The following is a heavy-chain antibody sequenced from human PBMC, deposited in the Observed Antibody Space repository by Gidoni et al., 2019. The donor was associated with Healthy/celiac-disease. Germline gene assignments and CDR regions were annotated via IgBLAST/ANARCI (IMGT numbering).Heavy chain of an antibody. CDR2: INSDGSST. CDR1: GFTFRSYW. Sequence: EVQLVESGGGLVQPGGSLRLSCAASGFTFRSYWMHWVRQAPGKGLVWVSRINSDGSSTSYADSVKGRFTISRDNAKNTLYLQMNSLRAEDTAVYYCARVPYDRVAEYFQHWGQGTLVTVSS. CDR3: ARVPYDRVAEYFQH. J-gene: IGHJ1*01. V-gene: IGHV3-74*01. D-gene: IGHD3-22*01.